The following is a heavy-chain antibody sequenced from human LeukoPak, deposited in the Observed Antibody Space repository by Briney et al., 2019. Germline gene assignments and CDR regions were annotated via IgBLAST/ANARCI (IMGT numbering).Heavy chain of an antibody. CDR2: ISSSSSYI. Sequence: GGSLRLSCAASGFTFSSYSMNWVRQAPGKGLEWVSSISSSSSYIYYADSVKGRFTISRDSAKNSLFLQMSNLRADDTAVYYCATKQWLNSWGQGTRVIVSS. D-gene: IGHD6-19*01. CDR1: GFTFSSYS. J-gene: IGHJ4*02. CDR3: ATKQWLNS. V-gene: IGHV3-21*01.